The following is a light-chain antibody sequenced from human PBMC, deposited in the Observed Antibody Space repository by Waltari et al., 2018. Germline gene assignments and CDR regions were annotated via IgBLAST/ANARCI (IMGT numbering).Light chain of an antibody. CDR2: DVG. CDR1: NSDVGGYKY. J-gene: IGLJ2*01. CDR3: CSYAGSYTTSVV. V-gene: IGLV2-11*01. Sequence: QSALTQPRSVSGSPGQSVTIACTGTNSDVGGYKYVSWYQHHPGKPPKLTIYDVGKRPAGDADRCSGSKSGNAASLTISGLQAEDEGDYYCCSYAGSYTTSVVFGGGTRLTVL.